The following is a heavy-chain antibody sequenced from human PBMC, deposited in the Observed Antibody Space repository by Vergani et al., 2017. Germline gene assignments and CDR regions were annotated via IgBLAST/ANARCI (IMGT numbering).Heavy chain of an antibody. CDR3: AKHFRGWGIDY. V-gene: IGHV3-30*02. Sequence: QVQLVESGGGVVQRGGSLILSCATSGFTLSNYDMQWIRQGPGKGLEFVAFIQFDGSNQYYADSVKGRFTLSRDFSKHTLYLQMNSLRTDDTATYYCAKHFRGWGIDYWGQGTQVIVSS. J-gene: IGHJ4*02. CDR1: GFTLSNYD. D-gene: IGHD3-16*01. CDR2: IQFDGSNQ.